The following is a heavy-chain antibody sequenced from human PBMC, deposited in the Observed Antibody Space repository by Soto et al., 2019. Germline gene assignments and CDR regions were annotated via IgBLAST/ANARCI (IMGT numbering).Heavy chain of an antibody. CDR1: GFTFSSYG. V-gene: IGHV3-33*01. J-gene: IGHJ4*02. CDR2: IWYDGSNK. Sequence: QVQLVESGGGVVQPGRSLRLSCAASGFTFSSYGMHWVRQAPGKGLEWVAVIWYDGSNKYYADSVKGRFTISRDNSKNTLYLQMNSLSAEDTAVYYCARVGRDGPFDYWGQGTLVTVSS. CDR3: ARVGRDGPFDY.